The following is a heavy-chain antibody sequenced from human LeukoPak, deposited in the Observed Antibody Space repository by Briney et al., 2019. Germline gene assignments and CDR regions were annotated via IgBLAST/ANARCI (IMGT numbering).Heavy chain of an antibody. D-gene: IGHD2-2*01. CDR1: GGSLNNYY. Sequence: SETLSLTCTVSGGSLNNYYWGWIRQPPGKGLEWIGYIYYSGAINYNPTLSRRVTVSVDTSKNQFSLRLASVTASDTAVYYCARLFCSGTSCYDVFAIWGQGTMVTVSS. J-gene: IGHJ3*02. V-gene: IGHV4-59*08. CDR3: ARLFCSGTSCYDVFAI. CDR2: IYYSGAI.